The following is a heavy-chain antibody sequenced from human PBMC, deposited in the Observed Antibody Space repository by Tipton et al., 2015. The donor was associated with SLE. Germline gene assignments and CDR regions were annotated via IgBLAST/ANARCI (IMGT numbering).Heavy chain of an antibody. D-gene: IGHD4/OR15-4a*01. CDR1: VGPLTSGRYY. CDR3: ARVSSGTNYAIES. Sequence: PSLTCTVSVGPLTSGRYYWSWIRQPAGKGLEWIGHIYTTGSTNYSPSLKSRVTISFDTSETQFSLKLASVTIADTAVYYCARVSSGTNYAIESWGQGTLVTVSS. J-gene: IGHJ4*02. CDR2: IYTTGST. V-gene: IGHV4-61*09.